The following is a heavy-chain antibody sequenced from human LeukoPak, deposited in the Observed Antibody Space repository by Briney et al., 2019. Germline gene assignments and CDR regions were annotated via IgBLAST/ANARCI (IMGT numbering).Heavy chain of an antibody. CDR3: ARRYRVNSWYYFDY. Sequence: GESLKISCKASGYIFSNYWIGWVRQMPGKGLEWMGIISPGDSDTRYSPSFQGQVTISADKSISTAYLQWSSLKASDSAMYYCARRYRVNSWYYFDYWGQGTLVTVSS. J-gene: IGHJ4*02. CDR1: GYIFSNYW. CDR2: ISPGDSDT. D-gene: IGHD6-13*01. V-gene: IGHV5-51*01.